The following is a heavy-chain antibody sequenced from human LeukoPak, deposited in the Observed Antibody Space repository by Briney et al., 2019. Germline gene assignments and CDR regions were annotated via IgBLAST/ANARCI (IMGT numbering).Heavy chain of an antibody. D-gene: IGHD6-19*01. Sequence: PSETLSLTCNVSGGSISGYHWSWIRQPPGKGLEWLGYIYYSGSSNYNPSLKSRVTMSADTSKNQFSLKLSSVTAADTAVYYCARSEGSGWSLLDYWGQGTLVTVSS. V-gene: IGHV4-59*01. CDR3: ARSEGSGWSLLDY. CDR2: IYYSGSS. J-gene: IGHJ4*02. CDR1: GGSISGYH.